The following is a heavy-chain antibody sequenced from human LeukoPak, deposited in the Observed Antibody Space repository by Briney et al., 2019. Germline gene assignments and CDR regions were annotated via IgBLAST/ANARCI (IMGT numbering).Heavy chain of an antibody. CDR1: GFTFSSYE. CDR2: ISSSGRTI. CDR3: ARERYYPFDY. D-gene: IGHD3-22*01. Sequence: QPGGSLRLSCAASGFTFSSYEMNWVRQAPGKGLEWVSYISSSGRTIYYADSVKGRFAISRDNAKNSLYLQMNSLRAEDTAVYYCARERYYPFDYWGQGTLVTVSS. J-gene: IGHJ4*02. V-gene: IGHV3-48*03.